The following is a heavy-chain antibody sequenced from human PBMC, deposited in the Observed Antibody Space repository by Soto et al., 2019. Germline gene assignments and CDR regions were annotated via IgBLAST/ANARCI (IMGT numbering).Heavy chain of an antibody. D-gene: IGHD3-9*01. Sequence: SETLSLTCTVFGDSITSSSYYWGWIRQPSGKGLEWIGSIYYSGSSYYNPSLKSRVTISVDTSKNQFSLKLSSVTAADTAVYYCARLLRDVDILTGYYYYYYGMDVWGQGTTVTVSS. CDR1: GDSITSSSYY. CDR3: ARLLRDVDILTGYYYYYYGMDV. V-gene: IGHV4-39*01. J-gene: IGHJ6*02. CDR2: IYYSGSS.